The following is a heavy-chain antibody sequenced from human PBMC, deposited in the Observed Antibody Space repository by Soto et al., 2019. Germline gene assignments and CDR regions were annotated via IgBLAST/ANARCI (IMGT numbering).Heavy chain of an antibody. V-gene: IGHV1-18*01. J-gene: IGHJ4*02. CDR2: IRVYNGNT. Sequence: ASVKGSYKASSYTFTNYGISWVRQAPGQGLEWIGWIRVYNGNTNYAQKVQGRVTMTTDTSTSMAYMELRSLRSDDTAVYYCAREGGYGSGSLYWGQGTLVTVSS. D-gene: IGHD3-10*01. CDR1: SYTFTNYG. CDR3: AREGGYGSGSLY.